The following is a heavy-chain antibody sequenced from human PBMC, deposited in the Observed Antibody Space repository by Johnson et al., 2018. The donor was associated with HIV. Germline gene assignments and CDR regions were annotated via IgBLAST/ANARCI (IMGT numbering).Heavy chain of an antibody. V-gene: IGHV3-30*04. CDR1: GFTFSSYA. CDR2: ISYDGSNK. D-gene: IGHD3-10*01. CDR3: SRVLRGQPRSPFDI. Sequence: QVQLVESGGGLVQPGGSLRLSCAASGFTFSSYAMHWVRQAPGKGLEWVAVISYDGSNKYYADSVKGRFTISRDNSKNTLYLQMNSLRAEDTAVYYCSRVLRGQPRSPFDIWGQGTMVTVSS. J-gene: IGHJ3*02.